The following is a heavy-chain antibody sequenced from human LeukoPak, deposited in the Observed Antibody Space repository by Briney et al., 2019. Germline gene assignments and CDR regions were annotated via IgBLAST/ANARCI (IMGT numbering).Heavy chain of an antibody. V-gene: IGHV3-66*01. J-gene: IGHJ4*02. CDR1: GFIVTNNY. Sequence: PGGSLRLSCAVSGFIVTNNYMTWVRQAPGKGLECVSFISSDGRTYYADSVKGRFTISRDNSKNSLYLQMNSLRAEDTAVYYCAREGYCTNGVCLFLDYWGQGTLVTVSS. CDR3: AREGYCTNGVCLFLDY. D-gene: IGHD2-8*01. CDR2: ISSDGRT.